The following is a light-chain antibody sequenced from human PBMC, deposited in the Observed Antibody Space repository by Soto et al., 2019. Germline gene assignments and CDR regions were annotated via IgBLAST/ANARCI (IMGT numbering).Light chain of an antibody. J-gene: IGKJ1*01. CDR3: QQYGTSPTT. CDR2: AAS. CDR1: QRVRGDS. Sequence: EIVLTQSPGTLSLSPGERATLSCGASQRVRGDSLAWYQQTPGQPPRLLIYAASSRATGIPDRFSGSGSGTDFTLTISRLEPEDFAVYYCQQYGTSPTTFGQGTKVDI. V-gene: IGKV3-20*01.